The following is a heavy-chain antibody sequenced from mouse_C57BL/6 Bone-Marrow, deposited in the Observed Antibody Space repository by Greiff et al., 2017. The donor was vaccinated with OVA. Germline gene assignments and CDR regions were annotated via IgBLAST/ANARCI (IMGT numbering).Heavy chain of an antibody. CDR2: SRNKANDYTT. V-gene: IGHV7-1*01. Sequence: EVHLVESGGGLVQSGRSLRLSCATSGFTFSDFYMEWVRQAPGKGLEWIAASRNKANDYTTEYSASVKGRFIVSRDTSPSILYLQMNALRAEDTDIYYCARDGNWRFAYWGQGTLVTVSA. J-gene: IGHJ3*01. CDR3: ARDGNWRFAY. CDR1: GFTFSDFY. D-gene: IGHD4-1*01.